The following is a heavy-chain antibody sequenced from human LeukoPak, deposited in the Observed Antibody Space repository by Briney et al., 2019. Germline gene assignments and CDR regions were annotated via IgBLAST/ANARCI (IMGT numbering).Heavy chain of an antibody. Sequence: GGSLRLSCAASGFTFNSFAKHWVRQAPGKGLEHLAFIQSDGSDKYYADSVKGRFTISRDNSKNTLHLQMNNLRAEDTAVYYCAKVQDYVWGSYRSSQEYFQHWGQGTLVTVSS. V-gene: IGHV3-30*02. CDR2: IQSDGSDK. CDR1: GFTFNSFA. CDR3: AKVQDYVWGSYRSSQEYFQH. J-gene: IGHJ1*01. D-gene: IGHD3-16*02.